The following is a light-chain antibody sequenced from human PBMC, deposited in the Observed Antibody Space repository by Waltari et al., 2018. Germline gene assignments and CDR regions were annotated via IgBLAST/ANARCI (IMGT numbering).Light chain of an antibody. CDR1: QSVGTY. Sequence: EIVLTQSPAILSFSPGERATLSCRASQSVGTYLAWDQQRPGQSPRLLIYDASYRATGSPARFSGSGSETDFTLTISSLQPEDFAVYYCQQRRNWPLTFGGGTRVQI. CDR3: QQRRNWPLT. J-gene: IGKJ4*01. V-gene: IGKV3-11*01. CDR2: DAS.